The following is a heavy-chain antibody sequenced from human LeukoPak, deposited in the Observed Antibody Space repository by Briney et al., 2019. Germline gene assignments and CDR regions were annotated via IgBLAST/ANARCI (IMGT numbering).Heavy chain of an antibody. CDR1: GFMFSSWW. J-gene: IGHJ4*02. CDR2: ISSSSSTI. V-gene: IGHV3-48*01. Sequence: PGGSLRLSCGASGFMFSSWWMLWFRRPPGKGLEWVSYISSSSSTIYYADSVKGRFTISRDNAKNSLYLQMNSLRAEDTAVYYCASSEREGLDYWGQGALVTVSS. D-gene: IGHD1-1*01. CDR3: ASSEREGLDY.